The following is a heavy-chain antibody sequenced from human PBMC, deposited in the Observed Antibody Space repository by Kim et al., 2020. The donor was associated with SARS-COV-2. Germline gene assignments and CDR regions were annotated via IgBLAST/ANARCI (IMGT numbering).Heavy chain of an antibody. CDR3: AREFGQLVSYFDY. Sequence: DYVEGRFTISRDNDKNSLYLQRNRLRAGDTAVYYCAREFGQLVSYFDYWGQGTLVTVSS. V-gene: IGHV3-7*01. D-gene: IGHD6-6*01. J-gene: IGHJ4*02.